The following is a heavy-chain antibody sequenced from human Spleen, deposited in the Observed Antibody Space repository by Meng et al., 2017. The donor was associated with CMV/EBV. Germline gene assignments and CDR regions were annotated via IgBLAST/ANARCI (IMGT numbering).Heavy chain of an antibody. D-gene: IGHD5-18*01. CDR2: LIPIFGTP. J-gene: IGHJ4*02. V-gene: IGHV1-69*05. CDR3: AKDRAYSYGPSGY. CDR1: GDTFNSYT. Sequence: KASGDTFNSYTINWVRQAPGQGLEWMGGLIPIFGTPNYAPEFQGRVTIITDESTSTAYMELSSLRLDDTAVYYCAKDRAYSYGPSGYWGQGTLVTVSS.